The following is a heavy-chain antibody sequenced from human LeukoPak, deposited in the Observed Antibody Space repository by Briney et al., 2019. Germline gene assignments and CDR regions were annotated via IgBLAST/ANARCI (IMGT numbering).Heavy chain of an antibody. J-gene: IGHJ5*02. CDR3: ARGGTTHYYGSGTSP. CDR2: INNSGVT. Sequence: KPSETLSLTCAVHNGSFSGYYWTWIRQAPRKRVEWIWEINNSGVTYYNPSLKSRVTISRDTSKIQFSLQLKSLSVADTAVYYCARGGTTHYYGSGTSPWGQGALVIVSS. CDR1: NGSFSGYY. D-gene: IGHD3-10*01. V-gene: IGHV4-34*01.